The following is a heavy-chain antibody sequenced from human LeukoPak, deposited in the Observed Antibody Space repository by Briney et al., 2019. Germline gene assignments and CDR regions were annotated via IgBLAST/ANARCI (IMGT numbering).Heavy chain of an antibody. J-gene: IGHJ4*02. Sequence: GGSLRLSCAASGFTFSSYAMHWVRQAPGKGLEWVAVISYDGGNKYYADSVKGRFTISRDNSKNTLYLQMNSLRAEDTAVYYCARDRRSSGYYEATLDYWGQGTLVTVSS. CDR3: ARDRRSSGYYEATLDY. D-gene: IGHD3-22*01. CDR1: GFTFSSYA. CDR2: ISYDGGNK. V-gene: IGHV3-30-3*01.